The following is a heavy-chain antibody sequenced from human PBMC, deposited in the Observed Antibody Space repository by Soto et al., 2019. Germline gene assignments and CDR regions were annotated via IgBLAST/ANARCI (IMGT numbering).Heavy chain of an antibody. Sequence: EVQLLESGGGLVQPGGSLRLSCAASGFTFSSCAMGWVRQAPGKGLEWVSDIIDNGASTYYADSVKGRFTISRDNSKSTLYLQMNSLRAEDTALYYCAKGRSYYYYYGVDVWGQGTTVTVSS. CDR3: AKGRSYYYYYGVDV. CDR1: GFTFSSCA. J-gene: IGHJ6*02. V-gene: IGHV3-23*01. CDR2: IIDNGAST.